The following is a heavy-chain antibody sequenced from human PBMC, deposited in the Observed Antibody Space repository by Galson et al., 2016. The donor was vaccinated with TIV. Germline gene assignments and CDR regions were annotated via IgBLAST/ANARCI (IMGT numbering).Heavy chain of an antibody. CDR3: ARIPTIWKSYIYIGSH. Sequence: SETLSLTCAVYGASFSDYYWSWLRQAPGKGLEWIGEINHTGTTNYNPSLKRRVTMSVDTSKNQISLKLRSVSAADTAVYYCARIPTIWKSYIYIGSHWGQETLVTASS. J-gene: IGHJ4*02. D-gene: IGHD3-10*01. CDR1: GASFSDYY. V-gene: IGHV4-34*01. CDR2: INHTGTT.